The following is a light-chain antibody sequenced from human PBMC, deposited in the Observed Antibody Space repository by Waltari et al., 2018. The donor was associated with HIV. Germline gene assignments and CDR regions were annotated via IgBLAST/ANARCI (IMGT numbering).Light chain of an antibody. V-gene: IGKV3-11*01. Sequence: VLTQSPGTLSFSPGERATLACRASQSVEKDIAWYQQTPGQATRLLMYDVSNRATGIPVRFSGSGSGTDFILTISSLEPEDFAVYYCQQRSNWPPITFGQGTRLEIK. CDR2: DVS. CDR1: QSVEKD. CDR3: QQRSNWPPIT. J-gene: IGKJ5*01.